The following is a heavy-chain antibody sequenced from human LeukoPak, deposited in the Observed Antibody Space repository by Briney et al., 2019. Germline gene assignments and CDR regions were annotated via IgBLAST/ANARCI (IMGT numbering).Heavy chain of an antibody. D-gene: IGHD3-22*01. J-gene: IGHJ4*02. CDR1: GFTFSSYG. Sequence: GRSLRLSCAASGFTFSSYGMHWFRQAPGKGLEWVADIWYDGSNKYYADSVKGRFTISRDNSKNTLYLQMNSLRAEDTAVYYCAKGGPYDSSGYPLDYWGQGTLVTVSS. CDR3: AKGGPYDSSGYPLDY. CDR2: IWYDGSNK. V-gene: IGHV3-33*06.